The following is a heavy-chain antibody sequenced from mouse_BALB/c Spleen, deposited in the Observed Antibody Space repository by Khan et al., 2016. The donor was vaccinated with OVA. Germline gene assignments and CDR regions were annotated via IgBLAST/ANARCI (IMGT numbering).Heavy chain of an antibody. CDR2: IYPGNVNP. CDR3: ARGDYYGTYAMDY. Sequence: QVQLKESGPELVKPGASVRISCKASGSTFTNYYIHWVKQRPGQGLEWIGWIYPGNVNPNYTENFKGKATLTADNSSSTAYMLLSSLTSEDSAVYFCARGDYYGTYAMDYWGQGTSVIVSS. J-gene: IGHJ4*01. CDR1: GSTFTNYY. D-gene: IGHD1-1*01. V-gene: IGHV1S56*01.